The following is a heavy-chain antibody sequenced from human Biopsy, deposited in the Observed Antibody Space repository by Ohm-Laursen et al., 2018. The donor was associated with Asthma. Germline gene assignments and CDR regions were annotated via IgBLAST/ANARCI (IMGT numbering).Heavy chain of an antibody. CDR3: ARVGYISIAAADY. CDR1: GVSLSGYY. J-gene: IGHJ4*02. CDR2: INHSGRT. V-gene: IGHV4-34*01. Sequence: SETLSLTCGVSGVSLSGYYWNWIRQPPGRGLEWIGEINHSGRTTYNPSLNIRVTISVDTSKNQFSLRLSSVTAADTAVYYCARVGYISIAAADYWGQGTLVTVSS. D-gene: IGHD6-13*01.